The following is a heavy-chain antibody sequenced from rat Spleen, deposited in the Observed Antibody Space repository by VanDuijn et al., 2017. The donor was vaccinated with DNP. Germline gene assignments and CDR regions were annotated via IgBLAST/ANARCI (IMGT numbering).Heavy chain of an antibody. CDR2: INYSGST. V-gene: IGHV3-1*01. CDR3: ARYYNSYIYYFDC. CDR1: GYSITSNY. D-gene: IGHD1-2*01. J-gene: IGHJ2*01. Sequence: EVQLQESGPGLVKPSQSLSLTCSVTGYSITSNYWGWIRKFPGNKMEWIGHINYSGSTSYNPSLKSRISITRDTSKNQFFLQLSSVTTEDTATYYCARYYNSYIYYFDCWGQGVMVTVSS.